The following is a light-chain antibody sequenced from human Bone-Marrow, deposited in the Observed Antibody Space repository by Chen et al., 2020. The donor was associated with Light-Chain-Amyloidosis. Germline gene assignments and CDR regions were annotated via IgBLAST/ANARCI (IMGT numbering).Light chain of an antibody. V-gene: IGLV2-14*01. CDR2: EVT. J-gene: IGLJ1*01. CDR1: SSDVGGDNH. Sequence: QSALTQPASVSGSPGQSINISCTGTSSDVGGDNHVSWYQQHPDKAPKLMIYEVTNRPSWVPDRFSGSKSDNTASLTISALQTEDEADYFCSSYTITNTLVFGSGTRVTFL. CDR3: SSYTITNTLV.